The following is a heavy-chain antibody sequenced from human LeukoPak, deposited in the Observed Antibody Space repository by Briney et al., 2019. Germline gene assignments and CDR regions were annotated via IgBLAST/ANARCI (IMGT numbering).Heavy chain of an antibody. CDR1: GFTFSSYS. V-gene: IGHV3-21*01. Sequence: GGSLRLSCAASGFTFSSYSMNWVRQAPGKGLEWVSSISSSSSYIYYADSVKGRFTISRDNAKNSLYLRMNSLRAEDTAVYYCASYYYDSSGTTQSTDYWGQGTLVTVSS. CDR2: ISSSSSYI. J-gene: IGHJ4*02. CDR3: ASYYYDSSGTTQSTDY. D-gene: IGHD3-22*01.